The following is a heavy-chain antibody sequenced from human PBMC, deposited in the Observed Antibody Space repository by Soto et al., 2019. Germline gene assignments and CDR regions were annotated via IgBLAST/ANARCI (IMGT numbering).Heavy chain of an antibody. V-gene: IGHV3-30*18. D-gene: IGHD7-27*01. J-gene: IGHJ3*02. CDR3: AKDLGHGGRGAFEI. CDR2: ISYDGSNK. Sequence: QVPLVESGGGVVQPGRSLRLSCAASGFTFSSYGMHWVRQAPGKGLEWVAVISYDGSNKYYADSVKGRFTISRDNSKNTLYLQMNSLRTEDTAVYYCAKDLGHGGRGAFEIWGQGTMVTVSS. CDR1: GFTFSSYG.